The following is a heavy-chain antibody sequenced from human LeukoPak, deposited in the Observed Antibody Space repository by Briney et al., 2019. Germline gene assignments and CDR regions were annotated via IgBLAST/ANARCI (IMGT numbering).Heavy chain of an antibody. CDR1: GGTFSSYA. D-gene: IGHD3-9*01. V-gene: IGHV1-69*13. CDR2: IIPIFGTA. Sequence: ASVKVSCKASGGTFSSYAISWVRQAPGQGLEWMGGIIPIFGTANYAQKFQGRVTITADESTSTAYMELRSLRSDDTAVYYCARVTQDYDILTGYYPAPPDYWGQGTLVTVSS. CDR3: ARVTQDYDILTGYYPAPPDY. J-gene: IGHJ4*02.